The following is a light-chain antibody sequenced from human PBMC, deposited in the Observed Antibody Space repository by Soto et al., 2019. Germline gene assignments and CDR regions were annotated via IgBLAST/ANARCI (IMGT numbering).Light chain of an antibody. CDR3: QQYGSSPYT. J-gene: IGKJ2*01. Sequence: EIVLTQSPGTLSLSPGERVTLSCRASQSVRSDYLAWYQQKPGQAPRLLIYGASSRATGIPDRFSGSGSGTDFTLTISRLEPEDFAVYYCQQYGSSPYTFGQGTKLEIK. V-gene: IGKV3-20*01. CDR1: QSVRSDY. CDR2: GAS.